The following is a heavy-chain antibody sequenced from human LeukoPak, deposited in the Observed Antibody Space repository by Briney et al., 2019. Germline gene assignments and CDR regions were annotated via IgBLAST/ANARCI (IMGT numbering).Heavy chain of an antibody. CDR3: AKGRRGSSYVHYFDS. CDR1: GFNFSAYG. D-gene: IGHD5-18*01. Sequence: GRSLRLSCAAPGFNFSAYGMHWVRQAPGKGLVWVAAISYDGSKKYYSESEEGRFIISRDNSNDTLFLRLSSLRPGDTAMYYCAKGRRGSSYVHYFDSWGQGALVTVSS. CDR2: ISYDGSKK. J-gene: IGHJ4*02. V-gene: IGHV3-30*18.